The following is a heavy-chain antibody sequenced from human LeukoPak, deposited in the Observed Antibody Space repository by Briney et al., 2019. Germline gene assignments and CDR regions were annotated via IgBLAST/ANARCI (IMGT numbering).Heavy chain of an antibody. CDR2: IYTSGST. D-gene: IGHD6-19*01. CDR1: GGSISSGSYY. V-gene: IGHV4-61*02. J-gene: IGHJ4*02. CDR3: ARGGGLADY. Sequence: PSQTLSLTCTVSGGSISSGSYYWSWIRQPAGKGLEWIGRIYTSGSTNYNPSLKSRVTISVDTSKNQFSLKLSSVTAADTAVYYCARGGGLADYWGQGTLVTVSS.